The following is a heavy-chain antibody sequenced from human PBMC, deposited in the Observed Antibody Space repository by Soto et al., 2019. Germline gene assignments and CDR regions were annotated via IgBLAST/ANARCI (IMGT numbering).Heavy chain of an antibody. V-gene: IGHV3-33*01. CDR3: ARGRGTYYFDSSGLGDAFDI. J-gene: IGHJ3*02. CDR2: IWYDGTTK. Sequence: QVQLVESGGGVVQPGRSLRLSCAASGFTFSNYGMYWVRQAPGKGLAWVAVIWYDGTTKYYADSVKGRFTISRDNSKNTLYLQMNSLRAEDTAVYYCARGRGTYYFDSSGLGDAFDIWGQGTMVTVSS. CDR1: GFTFSNYG. D-gene: IGHD3-22*01.